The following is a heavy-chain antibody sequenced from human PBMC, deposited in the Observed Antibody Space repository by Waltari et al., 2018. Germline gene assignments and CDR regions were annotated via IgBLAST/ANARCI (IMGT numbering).Heavy chain of an antibody. CDR1: GGSISSTAYY. D-gene: IGHD1-26*01. Sequence: QMQLQESGPGLMKPSETLSLTCTVSGGSISSTAYYWGWIRQPPGKGLEWIATIYYNGGPQYNPSLKSRVSISIDTSKNQFSLKLSSVTAADTAVYYCAREARVGASASGGYWGQGTLVTVSS. CDR2: IYYNGGP. CDR3: AREARVGASASGGY. V-gene: IGHV4-39*07. J-gene: IGHJ4*02.